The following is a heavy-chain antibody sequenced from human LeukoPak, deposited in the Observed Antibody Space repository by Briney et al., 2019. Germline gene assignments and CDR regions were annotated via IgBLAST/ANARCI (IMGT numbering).Heavy chain of an antibody. CDR2: IRSSGNTI. Sequence: GGSLRLSCAASGFTFSDYYMSWIRQAPGKGLEWVSYIRSSGNTIYYADSVKGRFTISRDNAKNSLYLQMNSLRAEDTAVYYCARVPLWGYAFDIWGQGTMVTVSS. J-gene: IGHJ3*02. D-gene: IGHD3-16*01. V-gene: IGHV3-11*04. CDR3: ARVPLWGYAFDI. CDR1: GFTFSDYY.